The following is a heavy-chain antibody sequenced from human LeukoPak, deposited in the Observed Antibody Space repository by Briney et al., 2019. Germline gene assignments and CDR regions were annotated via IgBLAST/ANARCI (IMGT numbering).Heavy chain of an antibody. Sequence: PGGSLRLSCAASGFTVSSNYMSWVRQAPGKGLEWVSAISGSGGSTYYADSVKGRFTISRDNSKNTLYLQMNSLRAEDTAVYYCAKVGGGYQLLYDYFDYWGQGTLVTVSS. CDR1: GFTVSSNY. D-gene: IGHD2-2*02. CDR3: AKVGGGYQLLYDYFDY. V-gene: IGHV3-23*01. CDR2: ISGSGGST. J-gene: IGHJ4*02.